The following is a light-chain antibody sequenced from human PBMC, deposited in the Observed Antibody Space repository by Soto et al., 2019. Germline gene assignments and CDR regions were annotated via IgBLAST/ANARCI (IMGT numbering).Light chain of an antibody. CDR3: LLSYSGARAGV. CDR2: DTT. CDR1: TGAVTSGHY. J-gene: IGLJ3*02. Sequence: QTVVTQEPSLTVSPGGTVTLNCGSSTGAVTSGHYPYWFQQKPGQAPRTLIYDTTNKNSWTPARFSGSLLGGKAALTLSGAQPEDEAEYYCLLSYSGARAGVFGGGTKLTVL. V-gene: IGLV7-46*01.